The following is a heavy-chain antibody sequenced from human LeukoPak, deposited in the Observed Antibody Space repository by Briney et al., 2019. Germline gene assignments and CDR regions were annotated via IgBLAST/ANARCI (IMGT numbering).Heavy chain of an antibody. CDR3: ARVGGSNWRGNNWFDP. D-gene: IGHD6-13*01. CDR1: GGSFSGYY. CDR2: INHSGST. Sequence: SETLSLTCAVYGGSFSGYYWTWIRQPPGKGLEWIGEINHSGSTNYNPSLKSRVTISVDTSKNQFSLKLTSVTAADTAVYYCARVGGSNWRGNNWFDPWGQGTLVTVSS. J-gene: IGHJ5*02. V-gene: IGHV4-34*01.